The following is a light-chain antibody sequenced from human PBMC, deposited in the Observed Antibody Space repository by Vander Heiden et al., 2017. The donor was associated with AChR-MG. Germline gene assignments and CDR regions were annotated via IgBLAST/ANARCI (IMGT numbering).Light chain of an antibody. J-gene: IGLJ3*02. CDR2: DVS. CDR1: SSGLGGYKY. Sequence: QSALTQPASVSGSPGQSITLSCTGISSGLGGYKYVSWYQQHPGKVPKLMIYDVSNRPSGVSNRFPGSKSGNTASLTISGLQAEDEADYYCSSYTSSSTPWVFGGGTKLTVL. CDR3: SSYTSSSTPWV. V-gene: IGLV2-14*03.